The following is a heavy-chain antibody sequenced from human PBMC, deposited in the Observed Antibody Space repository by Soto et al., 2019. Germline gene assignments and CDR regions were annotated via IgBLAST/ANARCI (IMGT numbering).Heavy chain of an antibody. D-gene: IGHD2-21*02. J-gene: IGHJ4*02. Sequence: QVQLVQSGAEVKNPGASVKVSCKASGYTFTSYGIIWVRQAPGQGLEWMGWISAYNGNTNYAQKLEGRVTMTTDPSTSTAYMELRSLRADDTAVYYCASDGPDWVVDCYQGNYFDYWGQGTLVTVSS. CDR2: ISAYNGNT. CDR1: GYTFTSYG. CDR3: ASDGPDWVVDCYQGNYFDY. V-gene: IGHV1-18*01.